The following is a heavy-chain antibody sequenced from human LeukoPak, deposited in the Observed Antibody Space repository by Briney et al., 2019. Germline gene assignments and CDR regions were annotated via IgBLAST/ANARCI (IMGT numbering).Heavy chain of an antibody. CDR3: AKGPNPYCSSTSCYAP. J-gene: IGHJ5*02. Sequence: GGSLRLSCAASGFTFDDYAMHWVRQAPGKGLEWVSLISGDGGSTYYEDSVKGRFTISRDNSKNSLYLQMNSLRTEDTALYYCAKGPNPYCSSTSCYAPWGQGTLVTVSS. CDR1: GFTFDDYA. V-gene: IGHV3-43*02. CDR2: ISGDGGST. D-gene: IGHD2-2*01.